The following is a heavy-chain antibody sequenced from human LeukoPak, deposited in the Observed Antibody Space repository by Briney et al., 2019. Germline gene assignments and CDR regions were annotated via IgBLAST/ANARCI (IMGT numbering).Heavy chain of an antibody. CDR2: IYHSGST. Sequence: PSETLSLTCTVSGYSISSGYYWGWIRQPPGKGLEWIGSIYHSGSTYYNPSLKSRVTISVDTSKNQFSLKLRSVTAADTAVYYCARLLEPATGYYMDVWGKGTRVTISS. V-gene: IGHV4-38-2*02. CDR3: ARLLEPATGYYMDV. D-gene: IGHD5-24*01. CDR1: GYSISSGYY. J-gene: IGHJ6*03.